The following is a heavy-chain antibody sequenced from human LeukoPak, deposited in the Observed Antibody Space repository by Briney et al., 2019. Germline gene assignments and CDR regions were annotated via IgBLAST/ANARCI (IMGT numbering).Heavy chain of an antibody. J-gene: IGHJ5*02. V-gene: IGHV1-8*01. CDR3: ASGGSYYGWFDP. CDR2: MNPNSGNT. Sequence: ASVKVSCKASGYTFTSYDINWVRQATGQRLEWMGWMNPNSGNTGYAQKFQGRVTMTRNTSISTAYMELSSLRSEDTAVYYCASGGSYYGWFDPWGQGTLVTVSS. CDR1: GYTFTSYD. D-gene: IGHD1-26*01.